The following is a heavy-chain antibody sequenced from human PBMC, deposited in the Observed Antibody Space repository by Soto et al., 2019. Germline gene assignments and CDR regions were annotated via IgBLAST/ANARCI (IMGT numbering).Heavy chain of an antibody. CDR1: GGTFNTYA. V-gene: IGHV1-69*19. CDR3: AREVQVHTPAFVY. J-gene: IGHJ4*02. CDR2: ISPMFGAA. D-gene: IGHD3-10*01. Sequence: QVHLVQSGAEMKKPGSSVKVSCQSSGGTFNTYAMNWVRQAPGQGPEWMGDISPMFGAANYAPKFQGRVTITADESTGTSYMLLSSLTSEDTALYFCAREVQVHTPAFVYWGQGTLVTVSS.